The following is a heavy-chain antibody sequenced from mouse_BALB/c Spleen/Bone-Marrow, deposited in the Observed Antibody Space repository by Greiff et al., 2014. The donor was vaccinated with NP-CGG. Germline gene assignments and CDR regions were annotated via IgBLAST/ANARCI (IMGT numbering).Heavy chain of an antibody. CDR3: ARDGNFAMDY. Sequence: EVMLVESGGGLVKPGGSLKLSCAVSGSTFSDYYMYWVRQNPEKRLEWVATINDGGSYTYYPDSVKGRFTISRDNAKNNLYLQMSSLKSEDTAMYYCARDGNFAMDYWGQGTSVTVSS. D-gene: IGHD2-1*01. CDR2: INDGGSYT. J-gene: IGHJ4*01. CDR1: GSTFSDYY. V-gene: IGHV5-4*02.